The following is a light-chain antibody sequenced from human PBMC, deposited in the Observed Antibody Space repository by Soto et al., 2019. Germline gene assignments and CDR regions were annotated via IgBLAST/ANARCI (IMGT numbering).Light chain of an antibody. Sequence: QSALTQPASVSGSPGQSITISCTGTSIDVGDYNYVSWYQQHPGKAPKLVIYDVSNRPSGFSNRFSGSKSGNTASLTISGLQAEDEADYYCSSYSSRSTVVFGGGTKLTVL. J-gene: IGLJ2*01. CDR3: SSYSSRSTVV. CDR2: DVS. V-gene: IGLV2-14*01. CDR1: SIDVGDYNY.